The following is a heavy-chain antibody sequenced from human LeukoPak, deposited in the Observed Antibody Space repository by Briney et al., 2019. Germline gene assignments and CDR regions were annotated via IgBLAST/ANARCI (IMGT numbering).Heavy chain of an antibody. J-gene: IGHJ6*02. D-gene: IGHD3-9*01. V-gene: IGHV1-18*01. CDR1: GYTFTSYG. Sequence: ASVKVSCKASGYTFTSYGISWVRQAPGQGLEWMGWISAYNGNTNYAQKLHGRVTMTTDTSTSTAYMELRSLRSDDTAVYYCARAQLDYDILTGYRPFYGMDVWGQGTTVTVSS. CDR2: ISAYNGNT. CDR3: ARAQLDYDILTGYRPFYGMDV.